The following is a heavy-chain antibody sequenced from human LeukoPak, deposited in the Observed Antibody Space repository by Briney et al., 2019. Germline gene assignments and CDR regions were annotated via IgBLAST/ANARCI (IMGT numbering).Heavy chain of an antibody. CDR1: GFTVSSNY. Sequence: GGSLRLSCAASGFTVSSNYMSWVRQAPGKGLEWVSVIYSGGSTYYADSVKGRFTISRDNSKNTLYLQMNSLRAEDTAVYYCATRDYYDSSGYYDAFDIWGQGTMVTVSS. J-gene: IGHJ3*02. V-gene: IGHV3-66*02. CDR2: IYSGGST. D-gene: IGHD3-22*01. CDR3: ATRDYYDSSGYYDAFDI.